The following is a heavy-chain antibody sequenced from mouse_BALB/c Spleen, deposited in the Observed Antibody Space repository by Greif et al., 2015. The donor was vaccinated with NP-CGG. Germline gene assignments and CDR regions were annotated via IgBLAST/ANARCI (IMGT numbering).Heavy chain of an antibody. CDR2: IWAGGST. Sequence: VKLVESGPGLVAPSQSLSITCAVSGFSLTSYGVHWVRQPPGKGLEWLGVIWAGGSTNYNSALMSRLSISKDNSKSQVFLKMNSLQTDDTAMYCCARDSLYDYDKVMDYWGQGTSVTVSS. D-gene: IGHD2-4*01. CDR1: GFSLTSYG. V-gene: IGHV2-9*02. CDR3: ARDSLYDYDKVMDY. J-gene: IGHJ4*01.